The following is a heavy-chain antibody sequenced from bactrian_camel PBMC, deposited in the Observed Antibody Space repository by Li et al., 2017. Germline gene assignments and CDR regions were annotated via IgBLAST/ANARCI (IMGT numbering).Heavy chain of an antibody. CDR2: AGDDDVT. CDR3: AAAPRVVCLRYELTAPLAKYIYNY. V-gene: IGHV3S26*01. J-gene: IGHJ4*01. CDR1: GDTRSSYC. D-gene: IGHD1*01. Sequence: HVQLVESGGGPVQAGGSLRLSCVASGDTRSSYCMAWFRQAPGKEREGVAAAGDDDVTSYTDSVKGRFTISKDTAKNTLYLQMNSLKPEDTAIYYCAAAPRVVCLRYELTAPLAKYIYNYCGQGTQVTVS.